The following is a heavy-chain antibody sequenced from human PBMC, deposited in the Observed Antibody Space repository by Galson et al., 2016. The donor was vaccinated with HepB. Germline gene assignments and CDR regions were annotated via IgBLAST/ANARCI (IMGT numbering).Heavy chain of an antibody. Sequence: SETLSLTCTVSGDSIISNYYWSWIRQPPGGRLEYIGNIYYTGTTDYNPSLRSRVTISLDTSKNQLSLKMTSVTTADTAVYYCARGSNFYDNKGRWFDPWGQGTLVTVSS. CDR3: ARGSNFYDNKGRWFDP. CDR1: GDSIISNYY. CDR2: IYYTGTT. J-gene: IGHJ5*02. V-gene: IGHV4-59*01. D-gene: IGHD2/OR15-2a*01.